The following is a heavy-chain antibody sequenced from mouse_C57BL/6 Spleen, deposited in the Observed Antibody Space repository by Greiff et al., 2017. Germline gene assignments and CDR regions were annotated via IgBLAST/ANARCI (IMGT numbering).Heavy chain of an antibody. CDR3: ARGNC. V-gene: IGHV1-50*01. Sequence: QVQLQQPGAELVKPGASVKLSCKASGYTFTRYWMQWVKQRPGQGLEWIGEIDPSDSYTNYNQKFKGKATLTVDTSSSTAYMQLSSLTSEDSAVYYCARGNCWGQGTSVTVSS. J-gene: IGHJ4*01. CDR2: IDPSDSYT. CDR1: GYTFTRYW.